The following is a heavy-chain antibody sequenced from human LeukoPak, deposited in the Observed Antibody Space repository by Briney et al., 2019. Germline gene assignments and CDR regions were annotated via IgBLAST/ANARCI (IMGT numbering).Heavy chain of an antibody. J-gene: IGHJ6*02. V-gene: IGHV1-69*13. CDR3: VREQARITMIVVVPKDYYGMDV. Sequence: SVKVSCKASGGTFSSYAISWVRQAPGQGLEWMGGIIPIFGTANYAQKFQGRVTITADESTSTAYMELSSLRSEDTAVYYCVREQARITMIVVVPKDYYGMDVWGQGTTVTVSS. D-gene: IGHD3-22*01. CDR1: GGTFSSYA. CDR2: IIPIFGTA.